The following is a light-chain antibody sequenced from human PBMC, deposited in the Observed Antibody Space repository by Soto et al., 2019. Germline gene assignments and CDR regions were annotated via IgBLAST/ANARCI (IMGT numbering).Light chain of an antibody. CDR2: DVS. Sequence: DIQMTQSPSSLSASVGDRVTITCRASQSISSYLNWYQQKPGRAPKLLIYDVSSLQSGVPSRFSGSGSGTDFSLTISSLQPGDFATYYCQQSYSTPYTFGQGTKLEIK. V-gene: IGKV1-39*01. CDR1: QSISSY. J-gene: IGKJ2*01. CDR3: QQSYSTPYT.